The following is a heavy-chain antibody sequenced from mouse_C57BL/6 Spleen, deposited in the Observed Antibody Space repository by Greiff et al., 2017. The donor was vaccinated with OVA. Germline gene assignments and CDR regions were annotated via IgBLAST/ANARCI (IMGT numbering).Heavy chain of an antibody. D-gene: IGHD1-1*01. Sequence: EVQLVESGPELVKPGASVKMSCKASGYTFTDYNMHWVKQSHGKSLEWIGYINPNNGGTSYNQKFKGKATLTVNKTSSTAYMELRSLTSEDSAVYYCASYYYGSSYYAMDYWGQGTSVTVSS. CDR1: GYTFTDYN. V-gene: IGHV1-22*01. CDR2: INPNNGGT. J-gene: IGHJ4*01. CDR3: ASYYYGSSYYAMDY.